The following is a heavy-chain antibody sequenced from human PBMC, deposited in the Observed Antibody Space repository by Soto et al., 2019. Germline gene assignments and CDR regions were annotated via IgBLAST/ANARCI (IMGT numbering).Heavy chain of an antibody. J-gene: IGHJ6*02. CDR1: GFTFSSYS. V-gene: IGHV3-48*02. D-gene: IGHD2-15*01. CDR3: ARDHCSGGSCYGGIDYYYYGMDV. Sequence: PVGSLRLSCAASGFTFSSYSMNWVRQAPGKGLEWVSYISSSSSTIYYADSVKGRFTISRDNAKNSLYLQMNSLRDEDTAVYYCARDHCSGGSCYGGIDYYYYGMDVWGQGTTVTVSS. CDR2: ISSSSSTI.